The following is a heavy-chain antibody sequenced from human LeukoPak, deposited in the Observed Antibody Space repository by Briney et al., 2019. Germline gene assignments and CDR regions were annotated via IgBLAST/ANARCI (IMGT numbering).Heavy chain of an antibody. V-gene: IGHV3-7*01. Sequence: PGGSLRLSCAASGFTFSGYWMSWVRQAPGKGLEWVANIKQDGSEKYYVDSVKGRFTISGDNAKNSLYLQMNSLRAEDTAVCYCARETPAKIAAPTTDYWGQGTLVTVSS. CDR1: GFTFSGYW. CDR3: ARETPAKIAAPTTDY. CDR2: IKQDGSEK. D-gene: IGHD6-13*01. J-gene: IGHJ4*02.